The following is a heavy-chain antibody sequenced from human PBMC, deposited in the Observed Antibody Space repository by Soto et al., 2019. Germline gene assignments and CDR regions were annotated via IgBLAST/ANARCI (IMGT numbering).Heavy chain of an antibody. V-gene: IGHV3-74*01. D-gene: IGHD3-22*01. CDR2: INSDASHT. J-gene: IGHJ6*02. Sequence: GGSLRLSCAASGFTFSTYWMHWIRQVPGKGLEWVSRINSDASHTYYADSVKGRFTISRDNAKNTLYLQMNSLRAEDTAVYYCAREGDSSGYYILYYYYYGMDVWGQGTTVTVSS. CDR1: GFTFSTYW. CDR3: AREGDSSGYYILYYYYYGMDV.